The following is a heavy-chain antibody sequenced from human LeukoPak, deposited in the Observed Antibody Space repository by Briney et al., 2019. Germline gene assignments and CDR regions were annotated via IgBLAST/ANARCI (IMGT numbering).Heavy chain of an antibody. J-gene: IGHJ4*02. Sequence: SETLSLTCTVSGGTIDDSRYYWGWIRQPPGKGLEWIGSIHSSGNTFYNPSLKRRVTISVDTSNNQFYLKLHSVTAADTAVYYCARDWREWGQGTLVTVSS. V-gene: IGHV4-39*07. CDR3: ARDWRE. CDR2: IHSSGNT. D-gene: IGHD3-3*01. CDR1: GGTIDDSRYY.